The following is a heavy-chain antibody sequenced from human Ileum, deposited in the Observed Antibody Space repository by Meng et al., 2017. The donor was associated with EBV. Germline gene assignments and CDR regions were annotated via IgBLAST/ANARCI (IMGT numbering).Heavy chain of an antibody. J-gene: IGHJ4*02. CDR2: IYYDGRR. V-gene: IGHV3-53*01. CDR1: GFADSNYY. D-gene: IGHD2-15*01. Sequence: DVKLVESGGGLIQAGGSLRRSCAASGFADSNYYMNWVRQAQGKGVEWVSVIYYDGRRDYADSVKGRFTITRDKSKNTVYLQMNSLRDEDTAVYYCARDHCCSGGSPFNYWGQGTLVTVSS. CDR3: ARDHCCSGGSPFNY.